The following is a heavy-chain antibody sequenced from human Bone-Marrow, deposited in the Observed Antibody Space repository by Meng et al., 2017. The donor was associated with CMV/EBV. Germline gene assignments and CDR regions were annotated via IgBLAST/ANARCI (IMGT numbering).Heavy chain of an antibody. V-gene: IGHV3-30*15. CDR3: ARDACSSTSCYSQNNWFDP. J-gene: IGHJ5*02. D-gene: IGHD2-2*01. Sequence: GESLKISCAASGLTFSSYSIHWVRQAPGKGLEWVAVISFDGSNKNYADSVRGRFTISRDNSKNTLHLQMSSLRAEDTAAYYCARDACSSTSCYSQNNWFDPWGQGTLVTVSS. CDR2: ISFDGSNK. CDR1: GLTFSSYS.